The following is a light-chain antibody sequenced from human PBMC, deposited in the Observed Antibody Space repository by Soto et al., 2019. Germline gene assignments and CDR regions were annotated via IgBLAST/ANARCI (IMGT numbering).Light chain of an antibody. V-gene: IGLV1-40*01. CDR1: SSNIGAGYD. Sequence: QLVLTQPPSVSGAPGQRVTISCTRSSSNIGAGYDVHWYQQLPGTAPKLLIYGNTNRPSGVPDRFSGSKSGTSASLAITGLQAEDEADYYCQSYDSSLRVFGGGTKVTVL. J-gene: IGLJ2*01. CDR2: GNT. CDR3: QSYDSSLRV.